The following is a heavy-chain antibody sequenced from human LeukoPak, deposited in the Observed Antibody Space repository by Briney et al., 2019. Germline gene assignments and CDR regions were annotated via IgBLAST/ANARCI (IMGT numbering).Heavy chain of an antibody. Sequence: GGSLRLSCAASGFTFASYVMSWVRQAPGKGLEWVSGISGSGGRTYYADSVKGRFTISRDNSKNTVYLQMNSLRVEDTAVYYCAKGSYYDSSGYYYFDYWGQGTLVTVSS. CDR3: AKGSYYDSSGYYYFDY. V-gene: IGHV3-23*01. J-gene: IGHJ4*02. D-gene: IGHD3-22*01. CDR1: GFTFASYV. CDR2: ISGSGGRT.